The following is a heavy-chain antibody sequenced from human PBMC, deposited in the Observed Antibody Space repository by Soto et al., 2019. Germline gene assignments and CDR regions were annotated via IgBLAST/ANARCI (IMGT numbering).Heavy chain of an antibody. Sequence: QVQLVQSGAEVKKPGASVKVSCKASGYTFTSYAMQWVRQAPGQRLEWMGWINAGNGNTKYSQKFQGRVTITRDTSASTAYMELSSLRSEDTAVYYCARASHIVVVPAAIPCYWGQGTLVTVSS. J-gene: IGHJ4*02. V-gene: IGHV1-3*01. CDR3: ARASHIVVVPAAIPCY. CDR2: INAGNGNT. CDR1: GYTFTSYA. D-gene: IGHD2-2*01.